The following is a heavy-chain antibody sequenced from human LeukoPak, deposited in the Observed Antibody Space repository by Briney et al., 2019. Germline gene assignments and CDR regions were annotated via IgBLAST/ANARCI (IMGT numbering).Heavy chain of an antibody. V-gene: IGHV1-69*13. D-gene: IGHD4-23*01. J-gene: IGHJ3*02. CDR1: GGTFSTYA. CDR3: ARQKVVTSAFDI. Sequence: ASVKVSCKPSGGTFSTYAVSWVRQAPGQGLEWMGVIIPIFSAANYAQKFQGRVTITAAESTTTAYMELNSLRSEDTAVYYCARQKVVTSAFDIWGQGTMVTVSS. CDR2: IIPIFSAA.